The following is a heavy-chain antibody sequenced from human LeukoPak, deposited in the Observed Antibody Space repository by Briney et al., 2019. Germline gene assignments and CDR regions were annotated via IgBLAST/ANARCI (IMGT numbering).Heavy chain of an antibody. J-gene: IGHJ4*02. CDR3: ARGLYGSGSDDY. V-gene: IGHV4-34*01. Sequence: SETLSLTCAVYGGSFSGYYWGWIRQPPGEGLEWIGEINHSGSTNYNPSLKSRVTISVDTSKNQFSLMLSSVTAADTAVYYCARGLYGSGSDDYWGQGTLVTVSS. CDR2: INHSGST. D-gene: IGHD3-10*01. CDR1: GGSFSGYY.